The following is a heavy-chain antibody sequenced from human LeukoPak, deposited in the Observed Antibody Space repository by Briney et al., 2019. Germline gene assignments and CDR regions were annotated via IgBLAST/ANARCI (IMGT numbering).Heavy chain of an antibody. CDR3: ARQEAWLQSDY. J-gene: IGHJ4*02. V-gene: IGHV4-38-2*01. CDR2: IYYSGNT. CDR1: GNSISSGYY. D-gene: IGHD5-24*01. Sequence: SETLSLTCAASGNSISSGYYWGWIRQPPGQGLEWIGSIYYSGNTYYNPSLKSRVTMSVDMSKNQFSLKLTSVSASDTAVYYCARQEAWLQSDYWGQGTLVTVSS.